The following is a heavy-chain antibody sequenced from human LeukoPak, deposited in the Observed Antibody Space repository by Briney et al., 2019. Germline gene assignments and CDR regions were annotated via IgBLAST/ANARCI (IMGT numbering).Heavy chain of an antibody. Sequence: GGSLRPSCAASGFTFSSYAMSWVRQAPGKGLEWVSAISGSGGSTYYADSVKGRFTISRDNSKNTLYLQMNSLRAEDTAVYYCAKGGLGSGSYYFDYFDYWGQGTLVTVSS. CDR3: AKGGLGSGSYYFDYFDY. D-gene: IGHD1-26*01. J-gene: IGHJ4*02. V-gene: IGHV3-23*01. CDR1: GFTFSSYA. CDR2: ISGSGGST.